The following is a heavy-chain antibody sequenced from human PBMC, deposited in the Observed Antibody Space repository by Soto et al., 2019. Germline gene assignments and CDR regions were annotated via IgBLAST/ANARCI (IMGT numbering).Heavy chain of an antibody. CDR2: LSDSGISI. CDR1: GFTFSSHA. V-gene: IGHV3-23*01. J-gene: IGHJ4*02. CDR3: AKVSSSWYAGFFDL. Sequence: EVQLLESGGGLVQPGGYLRLSCTASGFTFSSHAMTWVRQAPGKGLEWVSGLSDSGISIYYADSVKGRLTISRDNSKNTLYLQIHNLRAEDTAVYYCAKVSSSWYAGFFDLWGQGTLVTVSS. D-gene: IGHD6-13*01.